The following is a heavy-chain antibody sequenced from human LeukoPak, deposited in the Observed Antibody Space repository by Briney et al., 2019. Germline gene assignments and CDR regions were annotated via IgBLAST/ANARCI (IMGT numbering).Heavy chain of an antibody. CDR1: GGSISSYY. J-gene: IGHJ1*01. V-gene: IGHV4-4*07. Sequence: TSETLSLTCTVSGGSISSYYWSWIRRPAGKGLEWIGRIYTSGSTNYNPSLRSRVTMSVDTSKNQFSLKLSSVTAADTAVYYCARSNYGDYAAAEYFQHWGQGTLVTVSS. CDR2: IYTSGST. CDR3: ARSNYGDYAAAEYFQH. D-gene: IGHD4-17*01.